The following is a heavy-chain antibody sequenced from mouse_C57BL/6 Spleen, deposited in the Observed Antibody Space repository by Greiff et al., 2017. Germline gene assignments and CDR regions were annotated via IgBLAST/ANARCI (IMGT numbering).Heavy chain of an antibody. V-gene: IGHV14-3*01. CDR2: IDPANGNT. CDR3: ARGGDDGYWNWYCDV. Sequence: EVQLQQSVAELVRPGASVKLSCTASGFNIKNTYMHWVKQRPEQGLEWIGRIDPANGNTKYAPKFQGKATITADTSSNTAYLQLSGLTSEDTAIYYCARGGDDGYWNWYCDVWGTGTTVTVSS. J-gene: IGHJ1*03. CDR1: GFNIKNTY. D-gene: IGHD2-3*01.